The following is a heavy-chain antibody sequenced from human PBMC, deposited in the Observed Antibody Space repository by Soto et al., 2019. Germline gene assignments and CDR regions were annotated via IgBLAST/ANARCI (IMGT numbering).Heavy chain of an antibody. J-gene: IGHJ3*01. Sequence: QLQLQESGPGLVKPSETLSLTCTVSGGSISSSTYYWGWIRQPPGKGLEWIGSMYYSGSTYYNPSLKSRVTISVDTSNNQFSLKLSSVTAADTAVYYCARRVTWAFDVWGRGTMFIVSS. CDR2: MYYSGST. CDR3: ARRVTWAFDV. V-gene: IGHV4-39*01. CDR1: GGSISSSTYY.